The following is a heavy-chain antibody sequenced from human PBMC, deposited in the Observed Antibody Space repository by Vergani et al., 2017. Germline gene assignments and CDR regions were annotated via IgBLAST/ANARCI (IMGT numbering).Heavy chain of an antibody. V-gene: IGHV3-15*01. CDR1: GFRFSSSW. J-gene: IGHJ4*02. CDR3: VAPWLY. D-gene: IGHD5-12*01. CDR2: IKDKGDGGTT. Sequence: EVQLVESGGGVVKPGGSLRLSCAASGFRFSSSWMGWVRQAPGKGLEWVGRIKDKGDGGTTDYAEHAKDRFIISRDDSKNMMFLHMDSLKVEDTAVYYCVAPWLYWGQGTLVTVSS.